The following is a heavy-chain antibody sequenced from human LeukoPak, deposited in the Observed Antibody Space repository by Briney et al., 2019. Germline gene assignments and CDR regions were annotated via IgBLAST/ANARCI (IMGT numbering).Heavy chain of an antibody. Sequence: CGPTLVNPTQTLTLTCTFSGFSLSTSGMCVSWIRQPPGKALGPPALIDWDDDKSYSTSLKTRLTISKDTSKNQVVHTMTNMDPVDTATYYCARIQGRRDGYSYLDSWGHGTLVTASS. CDR2: IDWDDDK. CDR3: ARIQGRRDGYSYLDS. D-gene: IGHD5-24*01. J-gene: IGHJ4*01. V-gene: IGHV2-70*01. CDR1: GFSLSTSGMC.